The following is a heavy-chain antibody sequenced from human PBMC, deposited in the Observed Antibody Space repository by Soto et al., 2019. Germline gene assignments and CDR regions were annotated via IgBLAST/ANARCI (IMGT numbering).Heavy chain of an antibody. CDR3: ATAQYGGRVDYFDY. J-gene: IGHJ4*02. CDR1: GYTLTELS. V-gene: IGHV1-24*01. CDR2: FDPEDGET. D-gene: IGHD2-2*01. Sequence: ASVKVSCKVSGYTLTELSMHWVRQAPGKGREWMGGFDPEDGETIYAQKFQGRVTMTEDTSTDTAYMELSSLRSEDTAVYYCATAQYGGRVDYFDYWGQGTLVTVSS.